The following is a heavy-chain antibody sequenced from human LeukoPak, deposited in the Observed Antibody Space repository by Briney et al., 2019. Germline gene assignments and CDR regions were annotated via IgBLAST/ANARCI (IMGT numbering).Heavy chain of an antibody. CDR2: ISGGGSTT. D-gene: IGHD3-10*01. J-gene: IGHJ4*02. CDR1: GFTFSSYA. V-gene: IGHV3-23*01. Sequence: PGGSLRLSCAASGFTFSSYAMHWVRQAPGKGLAWVSAISGGGSTTYYADSVKGRFTITRDNSKNTQHLQMSSLRVEDTAVYYCAKAPGTLADPYYFDYWGLGTLVTVSS. CDR3: AKAPGTLADPYYFDY.